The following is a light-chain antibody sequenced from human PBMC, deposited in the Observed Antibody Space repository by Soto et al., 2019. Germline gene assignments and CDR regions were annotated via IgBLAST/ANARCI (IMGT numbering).Light chain of an antibody. CDR2: DAS. CDR3: QQYDNLLPLT. V-gene: IGKV1-33*01. CDR1: QDISNH. J-gene: IGKJ4*01. Sequence: DIQMTQSPSSLSASVGDRVSITCQASQDISNHLNWYQHKPGKAPKILIYDASNLEKGVPSRFSGSGSGTDFTFTISSLQADDVATYYCQQYDNLLPLTFGGGTKVEIK.